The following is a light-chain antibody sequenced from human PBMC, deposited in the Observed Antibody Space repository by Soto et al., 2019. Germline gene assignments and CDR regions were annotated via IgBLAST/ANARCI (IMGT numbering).Light chain of an antibody. CDR3: QQYGTSPRT. J-gene: IGKJ1*01. CDR2: GAS. CDR1: QSVSSSF. Sequence: EIVLTQSPGTLSLSPGERATLSCRASQSVSSSFIAWYQQKPGQAPRVLIYGASIRATGIPDRFSGSGSETDFTLTISRLEPEDFAVYYCQQYGTSPRTFGQGTKA. V-gene: IGKV3-20*01.